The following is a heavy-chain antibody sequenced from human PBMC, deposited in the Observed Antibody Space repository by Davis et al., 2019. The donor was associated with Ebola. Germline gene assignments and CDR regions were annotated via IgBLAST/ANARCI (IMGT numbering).Heavy chain of an antibody. V-gene: IGHV3-11*01. D-gene: IGHD2-2*01. CDR3: ARLVVVHVDYFDY. J-gene: IGHJ4*02. CDR2: ISSSGSTI. Sequence: GESLKISCAASGFTFSDYYMSWICQAPGKGLEWVSYISSSGSTIYYADSVKGRFTISRDNAKNSLYLQMNSLRAEDTAVYYCARLVVVHVDYFDYWGQGTLVTVSS. CDR1: GFTFSDYY.